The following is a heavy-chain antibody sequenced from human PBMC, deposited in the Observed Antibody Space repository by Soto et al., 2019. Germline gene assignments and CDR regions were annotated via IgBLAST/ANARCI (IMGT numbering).Heavy chain of an antibody. CDR3: ARDQAVAGTNALDI. CDR1: GFTFSSYA. V-gene: IGHV3-30*04. Sequence: GGSLRLSCAASGFTFSSYAMHWVRQAPGKGLEWVAVISYDGSNKYYADSVKGRFTISRDNSKNTLYLQMNSLRAEDTAVNYCARDQAVAGTNALDIWGQGTMVTVSS. J-gene: IGHJ3*02. D-gene: IGHD6-19*01. CDR2: ISYDGSNK.